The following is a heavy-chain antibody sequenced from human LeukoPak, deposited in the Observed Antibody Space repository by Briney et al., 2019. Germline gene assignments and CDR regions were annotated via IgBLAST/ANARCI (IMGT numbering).Heavy chain of an antibody. CDR1: GGSVSGYY. D-gene: IGHD5-18*01. V-gene: IGHV4-59*02. CDR3: ARVLGYKTVDY. J-gene: IGHJ4*02. Sequence: SETLSLTCSVFGGSVSGYYWTWVRQPPGKGLEWIGQIHYSGKADYNPSLKSRITISVDTSKNEICLRMSSMTAADTAVYYCARVLGYKTVDYWGQGTLVTVSS. CDR2: IHYSGKA.